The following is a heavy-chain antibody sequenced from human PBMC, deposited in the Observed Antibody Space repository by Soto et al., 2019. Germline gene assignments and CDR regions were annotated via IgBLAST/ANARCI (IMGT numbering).Heavy chain of an antibody. CDR3: ARGRGLYNNGRSQLDY. V-gene: IGHV1-69*01. CDR2: IIPRFGTT. CDR1: GDTFSRYT. Sequence: QVQLVQSGAEVKKPGSSVRVSCKTSGDTFSRYTVNWVRQAPRQGLEWMGGIIPRFGTTNYAPTVQDRVTITADESMNTVYMELSSLRSEDTALYYCARGRGLYNNGRSQLDYWGQGTLVTVSS. J-gene: IGHJ4*02. D-gene: IGHD1-1*01.